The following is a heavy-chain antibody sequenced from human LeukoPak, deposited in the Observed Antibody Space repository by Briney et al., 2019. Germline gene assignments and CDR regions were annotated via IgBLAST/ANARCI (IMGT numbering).Heavy chain of an antibody. CDR2: ISGSGGST. Sequence: GGSLRLSCAASGFTFSTYWMSWVRQAPGKGLEWVSAISGSGGSTYYADSVKGRFTISRDNSKTTLYLQMNSLRAEDTAVYYCATHSLGGYCSSTSCQRYFQHWGQGTLVTVSS. V-gene: IGHV3-23*01. J-gene: IGHJ1*01. D-gene: IGHD2-2*01. CDR1: GFTFSTYW. CDR3: ATHSLGGYCSSTSCQRYFQH.